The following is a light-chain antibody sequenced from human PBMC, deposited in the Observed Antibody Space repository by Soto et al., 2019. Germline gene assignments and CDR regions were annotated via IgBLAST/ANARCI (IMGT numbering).Light chain of an antibody. Sequence: DIRMTQSPSSLSASVGDRVIITCQANQDISTLLNWFQQKPGKAPKLLISDASILESGVPSRVSGSGSGTDFTFTITILQPEDFATYYCQQYAHLPLTFGGGTKVEIK. CDR3: QQYAHLPLT. V-gene: IGKV1-33*01. CDR1: QDISTL. CDR2: DAS. J-gene: IGKJ4*01.